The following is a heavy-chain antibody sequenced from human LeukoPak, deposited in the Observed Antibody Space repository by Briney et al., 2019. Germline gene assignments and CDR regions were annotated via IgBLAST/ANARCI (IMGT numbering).Heavy chain of an antibody. Sequence: SETLSLTCAVSGYSISSGYYWGWIRQPPGKGLEWIGSIYHSGSTYYNPSLKSRVTISVDTSKNQFSLKLSSVTAVDTAVYYCASNSPNDFWSGYRDYWGQGTLVTVSS. CDR2: IYHSGST. CDR3: ASNSPNDFWSGYRDY. V-gene: IGHV4-38-2*01. D-gene: IGHD3-3*01. J-gene: IGHJ4*02. CDR1: GYSISSGYY.